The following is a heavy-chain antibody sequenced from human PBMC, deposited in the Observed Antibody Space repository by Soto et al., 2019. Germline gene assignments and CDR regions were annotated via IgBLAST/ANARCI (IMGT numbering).Heavy chain of an antibody. CDR3: AKDSSGWYYNWFDP. D-gene: IGHD6-19*01. CDR2: ISGSGGST. Sequence: GGSLRLSCAASGFTFSSYAMSWVRQAPGKGLEWVSAISGSGGSTYYADSVKGRFSISRDNSKNTLYLQMNSLRAEDTAVYYCAKDSSGWYYNWFDPWGQGTLVTVSS. J-gene: IGHJ5*02. V-gene: IGHV3-23*01. CDR1: GFTFSSYA.